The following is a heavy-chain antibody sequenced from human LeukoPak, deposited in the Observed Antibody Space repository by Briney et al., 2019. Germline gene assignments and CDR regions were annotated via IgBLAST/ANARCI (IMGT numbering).Heavy chain of an antibody. V-gene: IGHV1-46*01. CDR2: INPSGDST. CDR3: ARDRILAARGNEGCWFDS. D-gene: IGHD6-6*01. CDR1: GYTFTRYY. J-gene: IGHJ5*01. Sequence: ASVMVSCKASGYTFTRYYMHWVRQAPGQGLESMGIINPSGDSTSYAQQFHVRITMTRNMSTSTVYMELSSLRSEDTAVYYCARDRILAARGNEGCWFDSWGQGTLVTVSS.